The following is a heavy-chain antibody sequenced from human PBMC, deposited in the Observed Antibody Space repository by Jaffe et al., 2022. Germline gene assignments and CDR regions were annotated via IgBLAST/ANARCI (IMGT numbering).Heavy chain of an antibody. Sequence: QVQLQESGPGLVKPSQTLSLTCTVSGGSISSGSYYWSWIRQPAGKGLEWIGRIYTSGSTNYNPSLKSRVTISVDTSKNQFSLKLSSVTAADTAVYYCARAGIAAAGSFDYWGQGTLVTVSS. CDR1: GGSISSGSYY. CDR3: ARAGIAAAGSFDY. V-gene: IGHV4-61*02. D-gene: IGHD6-13*01. CDR2: IYTSGST. J-gene: IGHJ4*02.